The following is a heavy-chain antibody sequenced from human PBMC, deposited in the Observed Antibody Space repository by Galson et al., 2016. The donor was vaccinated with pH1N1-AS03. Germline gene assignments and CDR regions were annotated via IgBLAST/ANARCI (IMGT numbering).Heavy chain of an antibody. J-gene: IGHJ4*02. D-gene: IGHD2-2*01. CDR3: ASWALSCSTANCWGAYYFDY. CDR1: GGSLGSYY. CDR2: INHRGIT. V-gene: IGHV4-34*10. Sequence: SETLSLTCAVYGGSLGSYYWSWIRQSPGKGLEWIGEINHRGITNYKPSLRSRITMSVDPSKNQFSLKVTSVTAADTAVYHCASWALSCSTANCWGAYYFDYWGQGTLVTVSS.